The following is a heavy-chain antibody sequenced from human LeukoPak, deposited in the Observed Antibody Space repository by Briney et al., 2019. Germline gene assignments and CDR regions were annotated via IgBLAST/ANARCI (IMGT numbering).Heavy chain of an antibody. D-gene: IGHD6-13*01. CDR1: GGSFSGYY. CDR3: ARGRLAGGGTAAHNWFDP. Sequence: PSETLSLTCAVYGGSFSGYYWSWIRQPPGKGLEWIGEINHSGSTNYNPSLKSRVTISVDTSKNQFSLKLSSVTAADTAVYYCARGRLAGGGTAAHNWFDPWGQGTLVTVSS. CDR2: INHSGST. J-gene: IGHJ5*02. V-gene: IGHV4-34*01.